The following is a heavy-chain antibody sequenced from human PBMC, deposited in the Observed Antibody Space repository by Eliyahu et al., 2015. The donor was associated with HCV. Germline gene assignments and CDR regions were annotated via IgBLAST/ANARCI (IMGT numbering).Heavy chain of an antibody. J-gene: IGHJ6*02. CDR3: ASVRAMELYYYYGMDV. CDR1: XGSFXGYY. V-gene: IGHV4-34*01. D-gene: IGHD1-7*01. CDR2: INHSGST. Sequence: QVQLQQWGAGLLKPSETLSLTCAVYXGSFXGYYWSWIRQPPGKGLEWIGEINHSGSTNYNPSLKSRVTISVDTSKNQFSLRLSSLTAADTAVYYCASVRAMELYYYYGMDVWGQGTTVTVSS.